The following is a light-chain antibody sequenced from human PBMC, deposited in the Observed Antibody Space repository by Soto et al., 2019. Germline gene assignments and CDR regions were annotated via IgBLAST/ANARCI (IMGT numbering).Light chain of an antibody. CDR3: QQYATSPWT. V-gene: IGKV3-20*01. CDR1: QTVDTNY. J-gene: IGKJ1*01. Sequence: EIVLTQSPGTLSLSPGERATLSCRVSQTVDTNYLAWYQQIPGQAPRLLIYGASTRATGIPDRFSGSGSGTAFTLTISRLDPEDSAVYYCQQYATSPWTFGQGTKVEIK. CDR2: GAS.